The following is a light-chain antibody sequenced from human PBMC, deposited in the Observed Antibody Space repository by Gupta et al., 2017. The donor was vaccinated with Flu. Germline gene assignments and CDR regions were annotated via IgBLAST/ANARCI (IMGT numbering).Light chain of an antibody. Sequence: QSALTQPAPVSGSPGQSITISCTGTSSDIGSYNYVSWYQHHPGKGPKLILYEVNHRPSGVSDRFSGSKSAATASLTISGLQAEDEAHYYCSSYTTTSPLVFGGGTKVTVL. CDR2: EVN. J-gene: IGLJ3*02. CDR3: SSYTTTSPLV. V-gene: IGLV2-14*01. CDR1: SSDIGSYNY.